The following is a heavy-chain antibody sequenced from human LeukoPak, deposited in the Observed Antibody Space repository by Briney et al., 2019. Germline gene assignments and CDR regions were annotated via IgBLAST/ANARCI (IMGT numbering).Heavy chain of an antibody. CDR1: GFTFSSYA. CDR3: ARVRGSSGWYEAFDI. V-gene: IGHV3-20*04. CDR2: INWNGGST. J-gene: IGHJ3*02. Sequence: PGGSLRLSCAASGFTFSSYAMHWVRQAPGKGLEWVSGINWNGGSTGYADSVKGRFTISRDNAKNSLYLQMNSLRAEDTALYYCARVRGSSGWYEAFDIWGQGTMVTVSS. D-gene: IGHD6-19*01.